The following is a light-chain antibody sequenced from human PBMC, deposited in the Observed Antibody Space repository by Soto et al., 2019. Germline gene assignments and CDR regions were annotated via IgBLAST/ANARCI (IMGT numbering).Light chain of an antibody. V-gene: IGKV1-5*03. CDR2: KAS. Sequence: DIQMTQSPSTLSGSVGDRVTITCRASQTISSWLAGYQQKPGKAPKLLIYKASTLKSGVPSRFSGSGSGTDFTLTISSLQPDDFATYYCQHYNSYSEAFGQGTKVE. J-gene: IGKJ1*01. CDR1: QTISSW. CDR3: QHYNSYSEA.